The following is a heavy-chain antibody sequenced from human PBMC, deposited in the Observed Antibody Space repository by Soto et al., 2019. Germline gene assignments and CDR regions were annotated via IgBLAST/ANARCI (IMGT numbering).Heavy chain of an antibody. Sequence: GGSLRLSCTTSGFTFGDYAMSWFRQTPGKGLEWVGFVRTYAYGETTEYAASVKGRFTVGRDNSRRTAYLHMSSLKAEDTGVYFCSRDCPCGLGYCTNGACFPNDFWGQGTLVTVSS. CDR2: VRTYAYGETT. CDR3: SRDCPCGLGYCTNGACFPNDF. J-gene: IGHJ4*02. D-gene: IGHD2-8*01. CDR1: GFTFGDYA. V-gene: IGHV3-49*03.